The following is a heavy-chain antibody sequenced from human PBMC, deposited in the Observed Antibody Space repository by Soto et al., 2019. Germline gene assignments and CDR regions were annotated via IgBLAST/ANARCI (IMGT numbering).Heavy chain of an antibody. V-gene: IGHV3-7*03. Sequence: EVQLEESGGGLVQPGGSLRLSCAASGFTLSSFWMSWVRQAPGKGLEWVASIKEDGSEKTYVDSVKGRFSISRDTAKNALYLQMNSLRAEDAAVYYCASYRTMGCWGQGTPVTVSS. CDR1: GFTLSSFW. D-gene: IGHD1-26*01. CDR3: ASYRTMGC. CDR2: IKEDGSEK. J-gene: IGHJ4*02.